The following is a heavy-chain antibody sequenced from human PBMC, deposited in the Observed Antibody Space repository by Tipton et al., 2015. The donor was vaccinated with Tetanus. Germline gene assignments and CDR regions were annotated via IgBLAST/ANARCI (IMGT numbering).Heavy chain of an antibody. V-gene: IGHV4-59*05. Sequence: GLVKPSETLSLTCAVSGESSSGFYWSWVRQTPGKGLEWIGSAYYSGSTYYNPSLKSRVTISVDTSKNQFSLELSSVTAADTAVYYCARHSSLKALNYWGQGKQVTVSS. CDR1: GESSSGFY. CDR3: ARHSSLKALNY. J-gene: IGHJ4*02. D-gene: IGHD3-9*01. CDR2: AYYSGST.